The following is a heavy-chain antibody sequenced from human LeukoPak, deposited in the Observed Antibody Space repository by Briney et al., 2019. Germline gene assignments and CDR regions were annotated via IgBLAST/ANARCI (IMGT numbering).Heavy chain of an antibody. D-gene: IGHD6-19*01. CDR2: IGSGGVTT. Sequence: QPGGSLRLSCTASAFTFNAYAISWVRQAPGKGLEWVSAIGSGGVTTSYADSVQGRFTISRDNSRNTLFLQMNSLRPEDTAVYYCARPRLTVAGTRYFDPWGQGTLVTVSS. CDR1: AFTFNAYA. V-gene: IGHV3-23*01. J-gene: IGHJ5*02. CDR3: ARPRLTVAGTRYFDP.